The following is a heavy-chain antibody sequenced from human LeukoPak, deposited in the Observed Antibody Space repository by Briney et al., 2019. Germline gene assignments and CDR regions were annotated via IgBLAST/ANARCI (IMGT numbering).Heavy chain of an antibody. J-gene: IGHJ4*02. CDR2: IKQDGSEK. D-gene: IGHD3-3*01. V-gene: IGHV3-7*01. Sequence: GGSLRLSCEASGFTFNGHWMHWVRQAPGKGLVWVANIKQDGSEKYYVDSVKGRFTISRDNAKNSLYLQMNSLRAEDTAVYYCARRRFGYYFDYWGQGTLVTVSS. CDR3: ARRRFGYYFDY. CDR1: GFTFNGHW.